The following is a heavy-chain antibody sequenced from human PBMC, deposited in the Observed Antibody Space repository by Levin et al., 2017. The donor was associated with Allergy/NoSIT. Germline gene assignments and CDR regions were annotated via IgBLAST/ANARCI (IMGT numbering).Heavy chain of an antibody. Sequence: ASVKVSCKASGYSFTSYGFNWVRQAPGQGLEWMGWISAYNGNTNYAQNLQGRVTMITDTSTSTAYMELRSLRSDDTAVYYCARSEVPGTMTPGYWGQGTLVTVSS. CDR2: ISAYNGNT. D-gene: IGHD4-17*01. CDR3: ARSEVPGTMTPGY. CDR1: GYSFTSYG. J-gene: IGHJ4*02. V-gene: IGHV1-18*01.